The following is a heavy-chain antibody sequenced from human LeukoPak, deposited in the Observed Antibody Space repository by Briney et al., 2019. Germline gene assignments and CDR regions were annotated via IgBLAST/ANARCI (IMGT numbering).Heavy chain of an antibody. CDR2: MNPNSGNT. Sequence: GASVKVSCKASGYTFTSYDINWVRQATGQGLEWMGWMNPNSGNTGYAQKFQGRVTITRNTSISTAYMELSSLRSEDTAVYYCARGGGEGIVGATTFSEGFDYWGQGTLVTVSS. D-gene: IGHD1-26*01. CDR3: ARGGGEGIVGATTFSEGFDY. V-gene: IGHV1-8*03. J-gene: IGHJ4*02. CDR1: GYTFTSYD.